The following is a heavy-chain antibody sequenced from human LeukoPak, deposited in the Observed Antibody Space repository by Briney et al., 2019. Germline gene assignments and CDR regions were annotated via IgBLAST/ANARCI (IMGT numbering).Heavy chain of an antibody. D-gene: IGHD1-14*01. Sequence: GGSMRLSCAASGLAFSAYKMHWVRQAPRKGLVWVSRISTDGYTTDYADFVQGRFTASRDNTKNTWSLEMNSLRAENTAVYYCASRYIGGPFDPWGQGTLVTVSS. V-gene: IGHV3-74*01. CDR2: ISTDGYTT. CDR3: ASRYIGGPFDP. CDR1: GLAFSAYK. J-gene: IGHJ5*02.